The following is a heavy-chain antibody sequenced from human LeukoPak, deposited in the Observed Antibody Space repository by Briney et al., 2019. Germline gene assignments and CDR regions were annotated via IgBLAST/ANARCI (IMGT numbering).Heavy chain of an antibody. V-gene: IGHV4-39*01. Sequence: SETLSLTCTVSGGSISSSSYYWGWIRQPPGKGLEWIGSIYYSGSTYYDPSLKSRVTISVDTSKNQFSLKLSSVTAADTAVYYCAESKYQLPRRFDYWGQGTLVTVSS. CDR2: IYYSGST. D-gene: IGHD2-2*01. J-gene: IGHJ4*02. CDR3: AESKYQLPRRFDY. CDR1: GGSISSSSYY.